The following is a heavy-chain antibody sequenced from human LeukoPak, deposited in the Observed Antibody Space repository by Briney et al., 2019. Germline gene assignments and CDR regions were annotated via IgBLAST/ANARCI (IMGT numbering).Heavy chain of an antibody. CDR1: GYTFTSNY. Sequence: ASVKVSCKASGYTFTSNYIHWVRQAPGQGLEWMGMIYARDGSTSYAQKFQGRVTVTRDTSTSTVHMELSGLRSEDTAVYYCARDQEGFDYWGQGTLVTVSS. J-gene: IGHJ4*02. V-gene: IGHV1-46*01. CDR3: ARDQEGFDY. CDR2: IYARDGST.